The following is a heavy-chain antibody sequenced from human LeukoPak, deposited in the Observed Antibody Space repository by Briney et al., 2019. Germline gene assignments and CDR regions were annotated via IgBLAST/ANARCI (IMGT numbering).Heavy chain of an antibody. CDR1: GYTFTSYD. D-gene: IGHD2-2*02. Sequence: GASVKVSCKASGYTFTSYDINWVRQATGQGLEWMGWMNPNSGNTGYAQKLQGRVTMTTDTSTSTAYMELRSLRSDDTAVYYCAREHCSSTSCYINWFDPWGQGTLVTVSS. CDR3: AREHCSSTSCYINWFDP. V-gene: IGHV1-8*02. CDR2: MNPNSGNT. J-gene: IGHJ5*02.